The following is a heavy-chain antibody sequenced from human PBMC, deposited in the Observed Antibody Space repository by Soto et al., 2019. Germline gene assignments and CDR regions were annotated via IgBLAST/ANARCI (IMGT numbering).Heavy chain of an antibody. Sequence: GGSLRLSCAASGFTFSSYDMHWVRQAPGKGLEYISAINSNGGITYYANSVKGRLTISRDNSKNTVYLQMGSLRAEDMAVYYRVRDTSFDCWGQGTLVTVSS. V-gene: IGHV3-64*01. CDR2: INSNGGIT. CDR3: VRDTSFDC. J-gene: IGHJ4*02. CDR1: GFTFSSYD.